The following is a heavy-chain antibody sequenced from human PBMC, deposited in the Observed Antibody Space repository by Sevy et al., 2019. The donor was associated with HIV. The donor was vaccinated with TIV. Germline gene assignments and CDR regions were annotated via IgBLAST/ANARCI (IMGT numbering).Heavy chain of an antibody. CDR3: ARHALFTIFGVVIDPKMYYFDY. V-gene: IGHV4-39*01. CDR1: GGSISNNNYY. Sequence: SETLSLTYTVSGGSISNNNYYWGWIRQSPGKGLEWIGTINYSGSTDYNPSLKSRVTISVDTSKNQFSLKLSSVTAADTAVYYCARHALFTIFGVVIDPKMYYFDYWGQGTQVTVSS. D-gene: IGHD3-3*01. CDR2: INYSGST. J-gene: IGHJ4*02.